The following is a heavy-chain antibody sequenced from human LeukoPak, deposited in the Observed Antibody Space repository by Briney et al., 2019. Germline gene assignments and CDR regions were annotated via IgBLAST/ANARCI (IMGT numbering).Heavy chain of an antibody. J-gene: IGHJ4*02. Sequence: PGGSLRLSCEASGFTLSNYAMNWVRQAPGKGLDWVSAISSSGVGIHYADSVKGRFTIFRDNFKNTLYLQMNSLRVEDTAIYYCARDHRERSGLWGQGTLVTVSS. CDR2: ISSSGVGI. V-gene: IGHV3-23*01. CDR3: ARDHRERSGL. CDR1: GFTLSNYA. D-gene: IGHD5-12*01.